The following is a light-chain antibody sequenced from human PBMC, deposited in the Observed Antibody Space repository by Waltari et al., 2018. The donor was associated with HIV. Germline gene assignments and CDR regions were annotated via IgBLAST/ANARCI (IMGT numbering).Light chain of an antibody. CDR2: GNS. Sequence: QSVLTQPPSVPGAPGQRVTISCTGSRSTIGAGYDVPWYQQLPGTAPKLLIYGNSNRPSGVPDRFSGSKSGTSASLAITGLQAEDEADYYCQSYDSSLSGSVFGGGTKLTVL. V-gene: IGLV1-40*01. CDR3: QSYDSSLSGSV. J-gene: IGLJ2*01. CDR1: RSTIGAGYD.